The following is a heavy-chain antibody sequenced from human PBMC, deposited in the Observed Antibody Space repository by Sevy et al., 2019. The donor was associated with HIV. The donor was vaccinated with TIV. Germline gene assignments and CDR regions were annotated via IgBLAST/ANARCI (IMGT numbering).Heavy chain of an antibody. CDR3: ARGARGYSGYDSYYFDY. V-gene: IGHV1-69*13. Sequence: ASVKVSCKASGGTFSSYAISWVRQAPGQGLEWMGGIIPIFGTANYAQKFQGRVTITAEESTSTAYMELSRLRSEDTAGYYCARGARGYSGYDSYYFDYWGQGTLVTVSS. J-gene: IGHJ4*02. CDR2: IIPIFGTA. D-gene: IGHD5-12*01. CDR1: GGTFSSYA.